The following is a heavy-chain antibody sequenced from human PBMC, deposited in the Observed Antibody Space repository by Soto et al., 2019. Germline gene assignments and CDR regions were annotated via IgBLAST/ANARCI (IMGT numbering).Heavy chain of an antibody. Sequence: GGSLRLSCAASGFTFSSYGMHWVRQAPGKGLEWVAVIWYDGSNKYYADSVKGRFTISRDNSKNTLYLQMNSLRAEDTAVYYYALGYCSGGSCYSYGPQFDYWGQGTLVTVSS. CDR2: IWYDGSNK. CDR1: GFTFSSYG. V-gene: IGHV3-33*01. D-gene: IGHD2-15*01. J-gene: IGHJ4*02. CDR3: ALGYCSGGSCYSYGPQFDY.